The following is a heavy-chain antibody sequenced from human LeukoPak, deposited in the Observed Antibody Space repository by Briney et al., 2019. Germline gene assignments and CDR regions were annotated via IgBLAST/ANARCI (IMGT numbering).Heavy chain of an antibody. CDR3: AKDLGRYLNNFFDY. J-gene: IGHJ4*01. Sequence: GVTLTLSCAASGFAFNKYARSWVRQAPEKGLVWCSTINGSGGGTDYADSVKGRLTISRDDSKNTLYLQLNSLRAEDTAIYYCAKDLGRYLNNFFDYWGHGALVTVSS. CDR2: INGSGGGT. CDR1: GFAFNKYA. V-gene: IGHV3-23*01. D-gene: IGHD1-26*01.